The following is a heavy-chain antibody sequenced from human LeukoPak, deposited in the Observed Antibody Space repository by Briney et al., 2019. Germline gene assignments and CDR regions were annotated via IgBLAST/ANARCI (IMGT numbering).Heavy chain of an antibody. CDR1: GGSISSGGYS. J-gene: IGHJ4*02. Sequence: PSQTLSLTCAVSGGSISSGGYSWSWIRQPPGKGLEWIGYIYHSGSTYYNPSLKSRVTISVDRSKNQFSLKLTSVTGADTAVYYCAGERGEEYSSGWYKRNYFDNWGQGIRVTVSS. V-gene: IGHV4-30-2*01. CDR3: AGERGEEYSSGWYKRNYFDN. D-gene: IGHD6-19*01. CDR2: IYHSGST.